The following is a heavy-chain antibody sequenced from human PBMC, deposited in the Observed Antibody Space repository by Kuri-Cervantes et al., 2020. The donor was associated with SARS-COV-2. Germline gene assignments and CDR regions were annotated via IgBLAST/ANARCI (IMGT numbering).Heavy chain of an antibody. J-gene: IGHJ4*02. V-gene: IGHV3-66*01. CDR3: AKDRIMITFGGEAAIDY. CDR2: IYSGGST. CDR1: GFTVSSNY. Sequence: LALTCAASGFTVSSNYMSWVRQAPGKGLEWVSLIYSGGSTYYADSVKGRFTISRDNSKNTLYLQMNNLRAEDTAVYYCAKDRIMITFGGEAAIDYWGQGTLVTVSS. D-gene: IGHD3-16*01.